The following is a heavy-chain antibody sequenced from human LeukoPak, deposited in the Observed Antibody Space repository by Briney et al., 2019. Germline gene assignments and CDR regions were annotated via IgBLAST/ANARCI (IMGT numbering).Heavy chain of an antibody. V-gene: IGHV1-46*01. CDR2: MSPVGGST. CDR1: GYTFTAYY. D-gene: IGHD1-20*01. CDR3: ARAYNWNDKFDY. Sequence: ASVKVSCKASGYTFTAYYIHWVRQAPGQGLEWMGGMSPVGGSTTYAQKFQGRVTMTRDTSTNTAYMELSSLRSEDTAVYYCARAYNWNDKFDYWGPGTLVTVSS. J-gene: IGHJ4*02.